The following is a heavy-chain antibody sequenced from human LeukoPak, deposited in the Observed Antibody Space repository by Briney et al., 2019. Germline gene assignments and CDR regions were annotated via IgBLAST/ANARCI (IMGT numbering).Heavy chain of an antibody. V-gene: IGHV4-59*01. CDR1: GPSISSYY. CDR3: ARPYSSGWHGAFDI. Sequence: NASEALSLICTVSGPSISSYYWNWIRQPPGKGLEWIGNFYYSGSTKYNPSLKSRVSVSVDTSKNLFSLQLSSGTAAETAVYYCARPYSSGWHGAFDIWDQGTMVTVSS. D-gene: IGHD6-19*01. CDR2: FYYSGST. J-gene: IGHJ3*02.